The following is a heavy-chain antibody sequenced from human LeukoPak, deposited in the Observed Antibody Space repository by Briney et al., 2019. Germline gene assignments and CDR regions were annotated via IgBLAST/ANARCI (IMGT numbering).Heavy chain of an antibody. J-gene: IGHJ4*02. V-gene: IGHV1-2*02. CDR1: GYTFTGYY. CDR2: INPNSGGT. D-gene: IGHD3-9*01. CDR3: ARTQVYYDILTGYYGY. Sequence: ASVKVSCKASGYTFTGYYMHWVRQAPGQGLEWMGWINPNSGGTNYAQKFQGRVTMTRDTSISTAYMELSRLRSDDTAMYYCARTQVYYDILTGYYGYWGQGTLVTVSS.